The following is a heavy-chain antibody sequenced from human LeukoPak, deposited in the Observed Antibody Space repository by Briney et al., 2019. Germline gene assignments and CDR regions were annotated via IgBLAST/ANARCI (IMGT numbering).Heavy chain of an antibody. CDR2: ISSSGSTI. V-gene: IGHV3-11*04. J-gene: IGHJ4*02. CDR1: GFTVSSNY. Sequence: PGGSLRLSCAASGFTVSSNYMSWVRQAPGKGLEWVSYISSSGSTIYYADSVKGRFTISRDNAKNSLYLQMNSLRAEDTAVYYCARSRYCSSTSCYGSFFWGQGTLVTVSS. D-gene: IGHD2-2*01. CDR3: ARSRYCSSTSCYGSFF.